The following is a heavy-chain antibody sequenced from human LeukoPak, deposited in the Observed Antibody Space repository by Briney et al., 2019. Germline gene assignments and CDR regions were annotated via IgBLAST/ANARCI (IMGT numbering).Heavy chain of an antibody. V-gene: IGHV4-39*07. J-gene: IGHJ5*02. CDR1: GGSISSSGYY. Sequence: SETLSLTCTVSGGSISSSGYYWGWIRQSPGKGLEWIASIYYSGSTYCNPSLKSRVTISVDMSKNQFSLQLTSVTAADTAIYYCARDPVGPDVSWGQGTLVTVSS. CDR3: ARDPVGPDVS. D-gene: IGHD1-26*01. CDR2: IYYSGST.